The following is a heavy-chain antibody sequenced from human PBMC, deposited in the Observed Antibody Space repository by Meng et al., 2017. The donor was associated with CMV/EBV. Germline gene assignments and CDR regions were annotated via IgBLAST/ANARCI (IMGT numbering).Heavy chain of an antibody. J-gene: IGHJ6*02. D-gene: IGHD2-2*01. CDR1: GFTFSSYW. CDR3: ARVPYCSSTSCYST. Sequence: GESLKISCAASGFTFSSYWIHWVRQAPGKGLVWVSRINSDGSSTSYADSVKGRCTISRDNAKNTLYLQMNSLRAEDTAVYYCARVPYCSSTSCYSTWGQGTTVTVSS. V-gene: IGHV3-74*01. CDR2: INSDGSST.